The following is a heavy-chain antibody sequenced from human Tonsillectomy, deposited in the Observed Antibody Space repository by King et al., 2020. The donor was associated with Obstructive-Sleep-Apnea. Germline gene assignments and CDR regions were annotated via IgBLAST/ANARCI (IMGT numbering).Heavy chain of an antibody. Sequence: VQLVESGAEVKKPGASVKVSCKASGYTFTSYGISWVRQAPGQGLEWMGWISAYNGNTNYAQKLQGRVTMTTDTSTSTAYMELRSLRSDDTAVDYCARVPYYDFWSGLGWYFDLWGRGTLVTVSS. D-gene: IGHD3-3*01. V-gene: IGHV1-18*04. CDR2: ISAYNGNT. J-gene: IGHJ2*01. CDR3: ARVPYYDFWSGLGWYFDL. CDR1: GYTFTSYG.